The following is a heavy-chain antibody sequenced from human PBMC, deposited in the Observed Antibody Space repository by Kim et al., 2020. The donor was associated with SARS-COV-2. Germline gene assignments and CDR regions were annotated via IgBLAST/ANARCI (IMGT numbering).Heavy chain of an antibody. CDR2: IDPSGGSA. CDR3: ARGGIYGGFPFDH. Sequence: SVKVSCKASGYTFTRNYVHWVRQAPGQGLEWMGTIDPSGGSATYAQKFQGRVTMTRDTPSSTVYMELSSLRSDDTAVFYCARGGIYGGFPFDHWGQGTLVTVSS. CDR1: GYTFTRNY. D-gene: IGHD4-17*01. V-gene: IGHV1-46*01. J-gene: IGHJ4*02.